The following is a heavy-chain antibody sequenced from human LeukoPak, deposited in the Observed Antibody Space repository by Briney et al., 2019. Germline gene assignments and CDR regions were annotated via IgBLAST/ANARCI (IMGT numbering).Heavy chain of an antibody. V-gene: IGHV1-24*01. CDR3: ATETGIVGATLDY. CDR2: FDPEDGET. Sequence: GSSVTVSCKVSGYTLTELSMHWVRQAPGKGLEWMGGFDPEDGETIYAQKFQGRVTMTEDTSTDTAYMELSSLRAEDTAVYYCATETGIVGATLDYWGQGTLVTVSS. J-gene: IGHJ4*02. CDR1: GYTLTELS. D-gene: IGHD1-26*01.